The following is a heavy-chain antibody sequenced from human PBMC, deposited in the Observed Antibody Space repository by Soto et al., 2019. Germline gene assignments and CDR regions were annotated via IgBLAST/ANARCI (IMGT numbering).Heavy chain of an antibody. CDR3: ARDRGANGAYFDY. CDR2: SYYSGST. Sequence: QVQLQESGPGLVKPSETLSLTCTVSGGSINSNYWSWIRQPPGKGLEWIGYSYYSGSTNYNPSLKSRVTISVDTSKKQCYLKLNSVTAADTAVYYCARDRGANGAYFDYWGQGTLVTVSS. J-gene: IGHJ4*02. D-gene: IGHD3-10*01. CDR1: GGSINSNY. V-gene: IGHV4-59*01.